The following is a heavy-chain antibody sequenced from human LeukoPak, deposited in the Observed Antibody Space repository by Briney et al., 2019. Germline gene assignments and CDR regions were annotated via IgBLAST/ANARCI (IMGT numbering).Heavy chain of an antibody. CDR3: ARAIGKSEGY. CDR1: GGSISSCYW. CDR2: IKQDGSEK. J-gene: IGHJ4*02. V-gene: IGHV3-7*01. D-gene: IGHD4-23*01. Sequence: PSETLSLTCTVSGGSISSCYWMTWVRQAPGKGLEWVANIKQDGSEKYYVDSVKGRFTISRDNAKSSLYLQMDSLRAEDTAVYYCARAIGKSEGYWGQGTLVTVSS.